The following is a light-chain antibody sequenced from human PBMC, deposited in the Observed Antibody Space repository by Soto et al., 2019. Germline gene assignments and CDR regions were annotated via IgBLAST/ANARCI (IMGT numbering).Light chain of an antibody. Sequence: SLSPANRSALSGEGVTLFCRASQSVLNNLAWYQQKLGQVPRLLIYGASNRATGIPPRFSGSGSGTEFTLTISSLQSEDFAVYYCQQYNNWPGTFGRGTKVDIK. CDR1: QSVLNN. CDR3: QQYNNWPGT. CDR2: GAS. V-gene: IGKV3-15*01. J-gene: IGKJ4*01.